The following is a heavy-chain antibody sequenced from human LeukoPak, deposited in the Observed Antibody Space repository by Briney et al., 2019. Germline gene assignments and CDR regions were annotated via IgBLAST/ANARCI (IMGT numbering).Heavy chain of an antibody. CDR3: ARGSSIAALQY. CDR2: IYYIGNT. Sequence: SETLSLTCTVSGGSISSGDYYWSWIRQPPGKGLEWIGYIYYIGNTFYNPSLKSRVTISVDTSKNQFSLKLSSVTAADTAVYYCARGSSIAALQYWGQGTLVTVSS. V-gene: IGHV4-30-4*01. D-gene: IGHD6-6*01. CDR1: GGSISSGDYY. J-gene: IGHJ4*02.